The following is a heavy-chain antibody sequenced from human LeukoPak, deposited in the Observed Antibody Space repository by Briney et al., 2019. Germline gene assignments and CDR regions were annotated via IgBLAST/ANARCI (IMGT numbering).Heavy chain of an antibody. V-gene: IGHV4-61*02. CDR2: IYTSGST. Sequence: SETLSLTCTVSGGSISSGSYYWSWIRQPAGKGLEWIGRIYTSGSTNYNPSLKSRVTISVDTSKNQFSLKLTSVTAADTAVYYCARGETCSGDFCYFDAWGQGTLVTVSS. D-gene: IGHD2-21*02. CDR3: ARGETCSGDFCYFDA. CDR1: GGSISSGSYY. J-gene: IGHJ5*02.